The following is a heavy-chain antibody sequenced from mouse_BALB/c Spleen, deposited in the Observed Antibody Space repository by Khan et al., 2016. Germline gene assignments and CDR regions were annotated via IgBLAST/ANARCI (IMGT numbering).Heavy chain of an antibody. V-gene: IGHV5-9-3*01. CDR2: ISSGGSYT. Sequence: EVELVESEGGLVKPGGSLKLSCAASGFTFSSYAMSWVRQTPEKRLEWVATISSGGSYTYYPDSVKGRFTISRDNAKNTLYLQMSSLRSEDTAMYYCVYYYGSSGAMDYWGQGTSVTVSS. D-gene: IGHD1-1*01. J-gene: IGHJ4*01. CDR3: VYYYGSSGAMDY. CDR1: GFTFSSYA.